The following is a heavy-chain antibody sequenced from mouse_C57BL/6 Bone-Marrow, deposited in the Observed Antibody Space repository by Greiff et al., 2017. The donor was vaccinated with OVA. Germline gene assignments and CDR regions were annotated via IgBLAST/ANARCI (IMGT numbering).Heavy chain of an antibody. J-gene: IGHJ2*01. Sequence: QVQLQQSGPELVKPGASVKISCKASGYAFRRSWMNWVKQRPGKGLEWIGRIYPGDGDTNYNEKFKGKATLTADKSSSTAYMQLSSLTSEDSAVYFCARRGRYWGQGTTLTVSS. CDR2: IYPGDGDT. D-gene: IGHD3-3*01. CDR1: GYAFRRSW. V-gene: IGHV1-82*01. CDR3: ARRGRY.